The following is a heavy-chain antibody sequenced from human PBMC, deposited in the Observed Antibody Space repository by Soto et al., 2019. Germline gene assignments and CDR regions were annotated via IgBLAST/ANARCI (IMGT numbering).Heavy chain of an antibody. CDR3: AKDSGCYGLDY. V-gene: IGHV4-31*03. J-gene: IGHJ4*02. CDR1: GSSISSGAYY. CDR2: IYFSGST. Sequence: PSETLSLTCTVSGSSISSGAYYLSWIRQHPGKGLEWIGYIYFSGSTYYNPSLKRRVTISVDTSKNQFSLKLYSVTAADTAVYYCAKDSGCYGLDYWGQGTLVTVSS. D-gene: IGHD1-26*01.